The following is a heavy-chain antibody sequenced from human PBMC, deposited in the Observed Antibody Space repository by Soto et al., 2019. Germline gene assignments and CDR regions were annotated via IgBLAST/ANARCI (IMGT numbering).Heavy chain of an antibody. D-gene: IGHD6-13*01. CDR1: GYSFTSYW. CDR2: IDPSDSYT. Sequence: GESLKISCKGSGYSFTSYWISWVRQMPGKGLEWMGRIDPSDSYTNYSPSFQGHVTISADKSISTAYLQWSSLKASDTAMYYCARHGIAAAGTMDNWFDPWGQGTLVTVSS. V-gene: IGHV5-10-1*01. J-gene: IGHJ5*02. CDR3: ARHGIAAAGTMDNWFDP.